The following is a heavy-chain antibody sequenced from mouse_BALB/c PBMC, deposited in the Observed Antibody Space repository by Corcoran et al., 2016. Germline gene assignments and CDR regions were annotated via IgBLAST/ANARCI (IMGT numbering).Heavy chain of an antibody. J-gene: IGHJ4*01. Sequence: QIQLVQSGPELKKPGETVKNSCKASRYTFTNYGRNSVKQAPGQGLKWMGWINTYTREPTYADDFKGRFAFSLETSASTAYLQINNLKNEETATYFCAREPRAMDYWGQGTSVTVSS. V-gene: IGHV9-3-1*01. CDR1: RYTFTNYG. CDR2: INTYTREP. CDR3: AREPRAMDY.